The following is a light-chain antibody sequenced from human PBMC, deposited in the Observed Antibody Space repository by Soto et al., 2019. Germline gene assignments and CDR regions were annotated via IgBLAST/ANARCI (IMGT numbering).Light chain of an antibody. CDR2: EVS. CDR1: SSDVGAYNY. V-gene: IGLV2-14*01. CDR3: SSKRTTASLV. Sequence: QSVLTQPASVSGSPVQTITISCTGTSSDVGAYNYVSWYQQHPGNAPKLMIYEVSNRPSGVSDRFSGSKSGNTASLTISGLQAADEADYYCSSKRTTASLVFGTGTKVTVL. J-gene: IGLJ1*01.